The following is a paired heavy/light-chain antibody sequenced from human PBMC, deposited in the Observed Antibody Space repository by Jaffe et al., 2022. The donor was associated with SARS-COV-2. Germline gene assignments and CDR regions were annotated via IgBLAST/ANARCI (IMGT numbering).Light chain of an antibody. CDR1: SSDVGGSNY. CDR3: SSYAGGNNLV. CDR2: EVS. J-gene: IGLJ1*01. V-gene: IGLV2-8*01. Sequence: QSALTQPPSASGSPGQSVTISCTGTSSDVGGSNYVSWYQQHPGKAPKLIIYEVSKRPSGVPDRFSGSKSGNTASLTVSGLQADDEADYYCSSYAGGNNLVFGTGTKVTVL.
Heavy chain of an antibody. V-gene: IGHV7-4-1*02. J-gene: IGHJ4*02. CDR1: GYTFTSYA. Sequence: QVQLVQSGSELEKPGASVRVSCKASGYTFTSYAINWVRQAPGQGLEWMGWINTNTENPTYAQGFAGRFVFSLDTSVRTAYLQISSLKAEDAGVYYCARERYCSSTTCYRGRGLDYWGQGTLVTVSS. CDR2: INTNTENP. D-gene: IGHD2-2*01. CDR3: ARERYCSSTTCYRGRGLDY.